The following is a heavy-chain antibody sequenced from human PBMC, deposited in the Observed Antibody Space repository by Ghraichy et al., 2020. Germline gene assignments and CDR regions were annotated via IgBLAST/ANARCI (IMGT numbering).Heavy chain of an antibody. V-gene: IGHV3-66*01. CDR1: GFTVSSNY. J-gene: IGHJ4*02. CDR2: IYSGGNT. Sequence: GESLNISCAASGFTVSSNYMSWVRQAPGKGLEWVSVIYSGGNTYYADSVKGRFTISRDNSKNTLYLQMNSLRAEDTALYYCASLRDLDYWGQGTLVTVSS. CDR3: ASLRDLDY.